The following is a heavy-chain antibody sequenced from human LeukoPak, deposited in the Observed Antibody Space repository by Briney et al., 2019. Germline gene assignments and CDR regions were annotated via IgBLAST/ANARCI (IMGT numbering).Heavy chain of an antibody. Sequence: GASVKVSCKASGYTFTSYYMHWVRQAPGQGLEWMGWINAGNGNTKYSQKFQGRVTITRDTSASTAYMELSSLRSEDTAVYYCASARIAAAGTYNYWGQGTLVTVSS. V-gene: IGHV1-3*01. J-gene: IGHJ4*02. CDR1: GYTFTSYY. D-gene: IGHD6-13*01. CDR2: INAGNGNT. CDR3: ASARIAAAGTYNY.